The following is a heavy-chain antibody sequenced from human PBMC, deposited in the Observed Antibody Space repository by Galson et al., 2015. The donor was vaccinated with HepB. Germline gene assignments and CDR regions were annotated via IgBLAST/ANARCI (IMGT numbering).Heavy chain of an antibody. J-gene: IGHJ3*02. CDR2: IRSKAYGGTT. D-gene: IGHD3-3*01. V-gene: IGHV3-49*03. CDR3: TRDSDYDFWSGYYPDDAFDI. Sequence: SLRLSCAASGFTFGDYAMSWFRQAPGKGLEWVGFIRSKAYGGTTEYAASVKGRFTISRDDSKSIAYLQMNSLKTEDTAVYYCTRDSDYDFWSGYYPDDAFDIWGQGTMVTVSS. CDR1: GFTFGDYA.